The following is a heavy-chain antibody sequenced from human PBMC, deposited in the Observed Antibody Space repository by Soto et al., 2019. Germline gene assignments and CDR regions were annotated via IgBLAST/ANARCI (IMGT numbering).Heavy chain of an antibody. Sequence: EVQLVETGGGLIQPGGSLRLSCAASGFTVSSNYMSWVRQAPGKGLEWVSVIHGGGSTYYAASVKGRFTISRDNSKNAVYLQMNSLRAEDTAVYYCAGPSSGWSAHTGPGYFDLWGRGTLVTVSS. J-gene: IGHJ2*01. CDR2: IHGGGST. CDR3: AGPSSGWSAHTGPGYFDL. CDR1: GFTVSSNY. D-gene: IGHD6-19*01. V-gene: IGHV3-53*02.